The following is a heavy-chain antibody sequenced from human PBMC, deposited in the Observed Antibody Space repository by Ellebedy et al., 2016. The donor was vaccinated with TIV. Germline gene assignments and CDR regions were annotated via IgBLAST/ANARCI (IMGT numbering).Heavy chain of an antibody. Sequence: SETLSLXCTVSGGSISSYYWSWIRQPPGKGLEWIGYIYYSGSTNYNPSLKSRVTISVDTSKNQFSLKLSSVTAADTAVYYCARHSMVGATNYWGQGTLVTVSS. CDR3: ARHSMVGATNY. CDR2: IYYSGST. D-gene: IGHD1-26*01. J-gene: IGHJ4*02. V-gene: IGHV4-59*08. CDR1: GGSISSYY.